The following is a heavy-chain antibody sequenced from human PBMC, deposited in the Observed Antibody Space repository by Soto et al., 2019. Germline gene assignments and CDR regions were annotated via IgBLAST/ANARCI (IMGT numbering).Heavy chain of an antibody. Sequence: ASVKVSCKASGFTFTSSAVQWVRQARGQRLEWIGWIVVGSGNTNYAQKFQERVTITRDMSTSTAYMELSSLRSEDTAVYYCAADPLYNWTVHQLDYWGQGTLVTVSS. J-gene: IGHJ4*02. CDR3: AADPLYNWTVHQLDY. D-gene: IGHD1-1*01. V-gene: IGHV1-58*01. CDR2: IVVGSGNT. CDR1: GFTFTSSA.